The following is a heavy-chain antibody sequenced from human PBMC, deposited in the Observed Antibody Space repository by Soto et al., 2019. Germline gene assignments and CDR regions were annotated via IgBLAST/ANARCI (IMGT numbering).Heavy chain of an antibody. V-gene: IGHV3-30*18. D-gene: IGHD1-26*01. J-gene: IGHJ3*02. CDR1: GFTFSSYG. Sequence: GGSLRLSCAASGFTFSSYGMHWVRQAPGKGLEWVAVISYDGSNKYYAESVKGRFTISRVNSKNTLYLQMNSLRAEDTAVYYCAKDPYSGSFNDPWAFDILGQGTMVTVSS. CDR2: ISYDGSNK. CDR3: AKDPYSGSFNDPWAFDI.